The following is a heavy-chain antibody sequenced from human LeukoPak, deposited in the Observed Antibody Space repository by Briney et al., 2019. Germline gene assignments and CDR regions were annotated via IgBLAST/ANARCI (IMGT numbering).Heavy chain of an antibody. CDR3: ARVTLHYYGSSGPPYYFDY. CDR2: IIPIFGTA. CDR1: GGTFSSYA. J-gene: IGHJ4*02. Sequence: SVKVSCKASGGTFSSYAISWVRQAPGQGLEWMGGIIPIFGTANYAQKFQGRVTITADESESTAYMELSSLRSEDTAVYYCARVTLHYYGSSGPPYYFDYWGQGTLVTVSS. V-gene: IGHV1-69*01. D-gene: IGHD3-22*01.